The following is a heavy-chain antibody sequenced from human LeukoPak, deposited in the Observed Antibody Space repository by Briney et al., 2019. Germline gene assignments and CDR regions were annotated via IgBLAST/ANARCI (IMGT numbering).Heavy chain of an antibody. CDR3: AKNYGDSNWFDP. J-gene: IGHJ5*02. CDR2: TYYRSNWFN. Sequence: LSQTLSLTCAISGDSVSSNSAAWNWIRQSPSRGLEWLGRTYYRSNWFNDFALSVKSRITINPDTSKNQFSLQLNSVTPEDTAVYHCAKNYGDSNWFDPWGQGTLVAVSS. V-gene: IGHV6-1*01. CDR1: GDSVSSNSAA. D-gene: IGHD4-17*01.